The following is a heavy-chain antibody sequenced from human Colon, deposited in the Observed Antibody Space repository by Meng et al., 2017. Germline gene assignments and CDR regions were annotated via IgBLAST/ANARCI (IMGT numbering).Heavy chain of an antibody. V-gene: IGHV1-2*06. Sequence: ATVKIACKATGYTSTGYYMLWVRQAPGQGLEWMGRINPNSGGTNYAQKFQGRVTMTRDTSISTAYMELSRLRSDDTAVYYCARVRYSSSWYQVIHYYFDYWGQGTLVTVSS. CDR3: ARVRYSSSWYQVIHYYFDY. CDR1: GYTSTGYY. CDR2: INPNSGGT. D-gene: IGHD6-13*01. J-gene: IGHJ4*02.